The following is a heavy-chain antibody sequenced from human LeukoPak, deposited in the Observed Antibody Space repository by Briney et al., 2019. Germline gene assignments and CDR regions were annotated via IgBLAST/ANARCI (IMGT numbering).Heavy chain of an antibody. Sequence: KPSETLSLTCTVSGGSISSSSYYWRWIRQPAGKGLEWIGRIYTSGSTNYNPSLKSRVTISVDTSKNQFSLKLSSVTAADTAVYYCARTTVTTYYYFDYWGQGTLVTVSS. CDR1: GGSISSSSYY. D-gene: IGHD4-17*01. CDR3: ARTTVTTYYYFDY. CDR2: IYTSGST. J-gene: IGHJ4*02. V-gene: IGHV4-61*02.